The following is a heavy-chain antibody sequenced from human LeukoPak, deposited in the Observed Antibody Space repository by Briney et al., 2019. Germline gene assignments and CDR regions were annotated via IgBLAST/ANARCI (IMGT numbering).Heavy chain of an antibody. D-gene: IGHD3-10*01. Sequence: PGGSLRLSCAASGFTFSSYGMHWVRQAPGKGLEWGAFIRYDGSNKYYADSVKGRFTISRDNSKNTLYLQMNSLRAEDTAVYYCAKDRIWFGDSAQTLFDYWGQGTLVTVSS. CDR3: AKDRIWFGDSAQTLFDY. CDR2: IRYDGSNK. J-gene: IGHJ4*02. CDR1: GFTFSSYG. V-gene: IGHV3-30*02.